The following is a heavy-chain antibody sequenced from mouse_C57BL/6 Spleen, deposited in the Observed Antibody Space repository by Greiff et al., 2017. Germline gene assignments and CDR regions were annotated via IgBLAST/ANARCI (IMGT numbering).Heavy chain of an antibody. D-gene: IGHD1-1*01. CDR1: GFTFSSYG. CDR2: ISSGGSYT. CDR3: ARRNYGSSCLYWYFDV. Sequence: DVKLVESGGNLVKPGGSLKLSCAASGFTFSSYGMSWVRQTPYKRLEWVATISSGGSYTYYPDSVKGLFTISRDDAKNTLYLQMSSLKSEDTAMYYCARRNYGSSCLYWYFDVWGTGTTVTVSS. J-gene: IGHJ1*03. V-gene: IGHV5-6*02.